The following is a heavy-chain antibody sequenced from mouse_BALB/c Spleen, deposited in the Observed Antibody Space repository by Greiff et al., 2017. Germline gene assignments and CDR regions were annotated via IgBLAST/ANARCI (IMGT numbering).Heavy chain of an antibody. J-gene: IGHJ4*01. D-gene: IGHD1-1*01. CDR3: ARAYYYGSIHYAMDY. CDR2: INPYNGAT. V-gene: IGHV1-31*01. CDR1: GYSFTGYY. Sequence: EVKLQQSGPELVKPGASVKISCKASGYSFTGYYMHWVKQSHVKSLEWIGRINPYNGATSYNQNFKDKASLTVDKSSSTAYMELHSLTSEDSAVYYCARAYYYGSIHYAMDYWGQGTSVTVSS.